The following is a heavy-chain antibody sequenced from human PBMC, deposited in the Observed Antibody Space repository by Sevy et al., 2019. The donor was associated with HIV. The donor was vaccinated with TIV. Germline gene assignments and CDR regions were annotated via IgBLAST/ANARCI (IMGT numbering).Heavy chain of an antibody. V-gene: IGHV4-39*01. D-gene: IGHD3-22*01. J-gene: IGHJ4*02. Sequence: SETLSLTCTVSGGSISSSSYYWGWIRQPPGKGLEWIGSIYYSGSTYYNPSLKSRVTISVDTSKNQFSLKLSSVTAAETAVYYCARQGVYYYDSSGYYSEYYFDYWGQGTLVTVSS. CDR1: GGSISSSSYY. CDR2: IYYSGST. CDR3: ARQGVYYYDSSGYYSEYYFDY.